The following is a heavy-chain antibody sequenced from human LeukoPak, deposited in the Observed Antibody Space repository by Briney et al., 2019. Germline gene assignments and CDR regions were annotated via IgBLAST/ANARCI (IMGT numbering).Heavy chain of an antibody. D-gene: IGHD1-1*01. CDR2: ISYDGSNK. J-gene: IGHJ6*04. CDR1: GFTFSSYA. Sequence: LSGRSLRLSCAASGFTFSSYAMHWVRQAPGKGLEWVAVISYDGSNKYYADSVKGRFTISRDNSKNTLYLQMNSLRAEDTAVYYCARVELHWNGYYYYGMDVWGKGTTVTVSS. V-gene: IGHV3-30*04. CDR3: ARVELHWNGYYYYGMDV.